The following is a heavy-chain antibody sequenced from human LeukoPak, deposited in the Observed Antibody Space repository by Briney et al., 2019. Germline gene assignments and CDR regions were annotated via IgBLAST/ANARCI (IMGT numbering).Heavy chain of an antibody. CDR2: IYYSGST. V-gene: IGHV4-39*01. CDR1: GGSISSSNYY. CDR3: AGGYYDSSGNPPDDY. Sequence: SETLSLTCTVSGGSISSSNYYWGWIRQPPGTGLEWIGNIYYSGSTYYKPSLKTRVTISVDTSKNQFSLKLTSVTAADTAVYYCAGGYYDSSGNPPDDYWGQGTLVTVSS. D-gene: IGHD3-22*01. J-gene: IGHJ4*02.